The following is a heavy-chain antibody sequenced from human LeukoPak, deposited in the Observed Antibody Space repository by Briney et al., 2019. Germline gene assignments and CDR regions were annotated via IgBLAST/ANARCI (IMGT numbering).Heavy chain of an antibody. Sequence: GGSLRLSCAASGFTFNNYWMHWVRQAPGKVLVWVSRISNDESTTTYADSVKGRFTISRDNAKNSLYLQMSNLRAEDTAVYFCARGGGLDVWGQGATVTVSS. CDR1: GFTFNNYW. CDR2: ISNDESTT. V-gene: IGHV3-74*01. CDR3: ARGGGLDV. D-gene: IGHD3-16*01. J-gene: IGHJ6*02.